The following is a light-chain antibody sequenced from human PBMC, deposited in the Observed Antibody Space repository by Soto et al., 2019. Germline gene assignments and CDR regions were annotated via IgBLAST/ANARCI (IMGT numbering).Light chain of an antibody. J-gene: IGKJ5*01. CDR2: IAS. Sequence: ASQGISNSLAWYQQKPGKAPKLLIYIASTLQSGVPPRFSGSGFGTDFTLTISSLQPEDFATYYCQQLDSYPLTFGQGTRLEIK. CDR1: QGISNS. V-gene: IGKV1-9*01. CDR3: QQLDSYPLT.